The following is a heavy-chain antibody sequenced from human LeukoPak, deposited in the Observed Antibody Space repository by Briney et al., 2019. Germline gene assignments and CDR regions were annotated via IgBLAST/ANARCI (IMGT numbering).Heavy chain of an antibody. Sequence: GGSLRLSCAASGFTFSSHSMNWVRQAPGKGLEWVSSISSSSSYIYYADSVKGRFTISRDNAKNSLYLQMNSLRAEDTAIYYCAREIRPDFYGSGSFHGMDVWGQGTTVTVSS. J-gene: IGHJ6*02. D-gene: IGHD3-10*01. CDR1: GFTFSSHS. V-gene: IGHV3-21*01. CDR3: AREIRPDFYGSGSFHGMDV. CDR2: ISSSSSYI.